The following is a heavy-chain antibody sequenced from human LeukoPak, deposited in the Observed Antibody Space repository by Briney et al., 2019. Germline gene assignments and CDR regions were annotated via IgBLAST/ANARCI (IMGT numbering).Heavy chain of an antibody. CDR3: ARLNYDSSGYRSPPDY. Sequence: SQTLSLTCTVSGGSISSGGYYWSWIRQHPGKGLERIGYIYYSGSTYYNPSLKSRVTISVDTSKNQFSLKLSSVTAADTAVYYCARLNYDSSGYRSPPDYWGQGTLVTVSS. D-gene: IGHD3-22*01. V-gene: IGHV4-31*03. CDR2: IYYSGST. CDR1: GGSISSGGYY. J-gene: IGHJ4*02.